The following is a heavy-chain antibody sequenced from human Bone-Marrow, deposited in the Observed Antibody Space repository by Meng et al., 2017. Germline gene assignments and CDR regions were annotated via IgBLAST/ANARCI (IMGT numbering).Heavy chain of an antibody. CDR2: MYSGGDT. CDR1: GFTVSSKY. D-gene: IGHD1-26*01. V-gene: IGHV3-53*02. Sequence: LLVGTGGGLTQPGGSLRLSCAASGFTVSSKYMSWVRQSPGKGLEWVSVMYSGGDTHYTDSVKGRFTISRDNSKNTLYLQMNNLRAEDTAVYYCATGETRYWFDPWGQGTLVTVSS. CDR3: ATGETRYWFDP. J-gene: IGHJ5*02.